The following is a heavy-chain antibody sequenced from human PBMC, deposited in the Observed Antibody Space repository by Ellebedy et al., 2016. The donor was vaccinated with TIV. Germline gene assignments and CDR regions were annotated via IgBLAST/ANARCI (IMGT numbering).Heavy chain of an antibody. CDR1: GYSYTNYW. Sequence: GEPLKISCKVSGYSYTNYWINWVRQMPGKGLEWMGRIDPSDSYTNYSPSFKGHVTISADKSIGAAFLQWSSLKASDTAMYYCATWLDSRWTDFDAWGQGTLVTISS. J-gene: IGHJ4*02. CDR3: ATWLDSRWTDFDA. D-gene: IGHD6-13*01. CDR2: IDPSDSYT. V-gene: IGHV5-10-1*01.